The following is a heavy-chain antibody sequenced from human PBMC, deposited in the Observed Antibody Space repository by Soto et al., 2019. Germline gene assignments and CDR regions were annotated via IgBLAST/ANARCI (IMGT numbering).Heavy chain of an antibody. V-gene: IGHV3-7*03. Sequence: GGSLRLSCEASGFALSPYWMSWVRQAPGKGLEWVPSINQDGSVKHYVDSVRGRFTISRDNAKNSLFLQMNSLSAEDTAVYYCARLTEAVTTFVYWGQGTPVTVSS. CDR1: GFALSPYW. J-gene: IGHJ4*02. D-gene: IGHD1-1*01. CDR3: ARLTEAVTTFVY. CDR2: INQDGSVK.